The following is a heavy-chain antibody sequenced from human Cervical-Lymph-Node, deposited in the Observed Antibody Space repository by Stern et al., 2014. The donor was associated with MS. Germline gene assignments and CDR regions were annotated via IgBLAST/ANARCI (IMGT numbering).Heavy chain of an antibody. V-gene: IGHV4-31*03. Sequence: QLPLQESGPGLVKPSQTLSLTCTVSGGSISSGGYYWSWIRQHPGKGLEWLGYIYYSGSTYYNPSLKSRVTISVSTSKNQFSLKLSSVTAADTAVYYCARDLRYYYDSSGYYYRWFDPWGQGTLVTVSS. CDR2: IYYSGST. J-gene: IGHJ5*02. D-gene: IGHD3-22*01. CDR1: GGSISSGGYY. CDR3: ARDLRYYYDSSGYYYRWFDP.